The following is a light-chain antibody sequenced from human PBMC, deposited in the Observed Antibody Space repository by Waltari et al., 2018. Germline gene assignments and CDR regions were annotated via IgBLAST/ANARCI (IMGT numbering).Light chain of an antibody. Sequence: EIVLTQSPGLLSVSPGERVTVSCRASQTITGSWLTWYHQKPGQAPRLLIYGASNRDPGIPDRFSGSGSGTDFTLTISRLEPEDSAVYYCQQYDGSVVTFGGGTKVEIK. CDR2: GAS. V-gene: IGKV3-20*01. J-gene: IGKJ4*01. CDR3: QQYDGSVVT. CDR1: QTITGSW.